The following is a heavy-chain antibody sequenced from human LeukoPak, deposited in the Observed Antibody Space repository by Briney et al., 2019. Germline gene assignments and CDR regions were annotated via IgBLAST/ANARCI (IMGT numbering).Heavy chain of an antibody. Sequence: PGGSLRLSCAASGFTVINNYISWVRQAPGKGLEWVSVIYSGGSTKYADSVKARFTISRDNSKNTVYLQMNSLSVDDTAVYYCARATLDNWGQGTLVTVSS. CDR3: ARATLDN. CDR2: IYSGGST. V-gene: IGHV3-53*01. CDR1: GFTVINNY. J-gene: IGHJ4*02.